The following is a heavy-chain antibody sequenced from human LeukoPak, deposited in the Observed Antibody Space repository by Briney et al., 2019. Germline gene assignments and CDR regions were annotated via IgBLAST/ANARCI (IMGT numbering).Heavy chain of an antibody. CDR1: GFTFSHHA. CDR3: ARGGNNYFDSSGYPHDY. D-gene: IGHD3-22*01. Sequence: GGSLRLSCAASGFTFSHHAMHWVRQAPGKGLEWMAVISYHGSAKYYADSVKGRFTISRDNSKNTLSLQINSLRAEDTAVYYCARGGNNYFDSSGYPHDYWGQGTLVTVSS. V-gene: IGHV3-30*04. J-gene: IGHJ4*02. CDR2: ISYHGSAK.